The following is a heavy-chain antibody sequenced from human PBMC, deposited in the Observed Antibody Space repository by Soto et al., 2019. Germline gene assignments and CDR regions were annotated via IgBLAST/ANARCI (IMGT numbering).Heavy chain of an antibody. D-gene: IGHD2-2*01. CDR2: ISYDGSNK. CDR3: ARSILGYCSSTSCSLDDAFDI. V-gene: IGHV3-30*03. J-gene: IGHJ3*02. Sequence: CIGIACASSGFTLYIYVMPGALQAQGKGLEWVAVISYDGSNKYYADSVKGRFTISRDNSKNTLYPQMNSLRAEDTAVYYCARSILGYCSSTSCSLDDAFDIWGQRTMVTVSS. CDR1: GFTLYIYV.